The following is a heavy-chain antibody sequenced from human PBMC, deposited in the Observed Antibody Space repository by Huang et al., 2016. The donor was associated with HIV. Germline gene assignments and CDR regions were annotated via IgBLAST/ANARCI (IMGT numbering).Heavy chain of an antibody. CDR3: ARDPRIQSWLNYFDS. CDR2: INSDGSST. CDR1: GFSISSYW. J-gene: IGHJ4*02. V-gene: IGHV3-74*01. D-gene: IGHD3-22*01. Sequence: EVQLVESGGGLVQPGGSLRLSCAASGFSISSYWMHWVRQAPGKGLGWFARINSDGSSTSYADSVKGRFIISRDNAKNTLYLQMNSLRAEDTALYYCARDPRIQSWLNYFDSWGQGTLVSVSS.